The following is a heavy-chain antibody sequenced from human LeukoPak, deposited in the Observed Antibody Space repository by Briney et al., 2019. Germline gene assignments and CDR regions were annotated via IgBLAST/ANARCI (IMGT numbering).Heavy chain of an antibody. CDR1: GFTFDDYG. CDR3: ARDGLWGPFDY. Sequence: GGFLRLPCAASGFTFDDYGMHWVSGISWNSGSIGYADSVKGRFTISRDNAKNSLYLQMNSLRAEDTAVYYCARDGLWGPFDYWGQGTLVTVSS. V-gene: IGHV3-9*01. CDR2: ISWNSGSI. J-gene: IGHJ4*02. D-gene: IGHD4/OR15-4a*01.